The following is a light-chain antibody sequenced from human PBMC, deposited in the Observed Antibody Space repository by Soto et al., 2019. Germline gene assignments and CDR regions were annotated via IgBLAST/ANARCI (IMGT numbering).Light chain of an antibody. CDR3: QQYNHWPPIT. CDR2: SAS. J-gene: IGKJ5*01. V-gene: IGKV3-15*01. Sequence: ETVLTQSPAILPVSPRDTATLSCRASQTVGNSLAWYQQKPGQAPSLRLHSASTRATGVPVRFSGSGFVTEVILTISSLQSEDSAIYYCQQYNHWPPITFGPGTRLEI. CDR1: QTVGNS.